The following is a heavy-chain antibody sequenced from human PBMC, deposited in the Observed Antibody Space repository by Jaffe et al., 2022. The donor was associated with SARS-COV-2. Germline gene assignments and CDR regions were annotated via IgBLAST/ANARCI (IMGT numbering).Heavy chain of an antibody. Sequence: QVQLVESGGGVVQPGRSLRLSCAASGFTFSSYGMHWVRQAPGKGLEWVAVIWYDGSNKYYADSVKGRFTISRDNSKNTLYLQMNSLRAEDTAVYYCARDRGYSNRMSPNLGYYYYGMDVWGQGTTVTVSS. V-gene: IGHV3-33*01. CDR1: GFTFSSYG. D-gene: IGHD4-4*01. CDR2: IWYDGSNK. J-gene: IGHJ6*02. CDR3: ARDRGYSNRMSPNLGYYYYGMDV.